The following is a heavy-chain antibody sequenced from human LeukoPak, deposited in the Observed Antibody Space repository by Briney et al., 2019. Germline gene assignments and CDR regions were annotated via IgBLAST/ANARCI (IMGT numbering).Heavy chain of an antibody. J-gene: IGHJ5*02. Sequence: ASVKVSCKASGGTFSSYAISWVRQAPGQGLEWMGRIIPISGTADYAQKSQGRVTITTDESTSTAYMELSSLRSEDTAVYYSARENKSITMIVVVDVGFDPWGQGTLVTVSS. CDR3: ARENKSITMIVVVDVGFDP. CDR1: GGTFSSYA. V-gene: IGHV1-69*05. D-gene: IGHD3-22*01. CDR2: IIPISGTA.